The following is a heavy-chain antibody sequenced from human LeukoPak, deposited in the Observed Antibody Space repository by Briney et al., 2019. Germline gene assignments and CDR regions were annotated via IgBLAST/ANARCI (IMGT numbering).Heavy chain of an antibody. CDR3: AKDPLVNSQEYFDY. J-gene: IGHJ4*02. D-gene: IGHD2/OR15-2a*01. V-gene: IGHV3-23*01. Sequence: PGGSLRLSCAASGFTFSSYAMSWVRQAPGKGLEWVPAISGSGGSTYYADAVKGRFTISRDNSKNTLYLQMNSLRAEDTAVYYCAKDPLVNSQEYFDYWGQGTLVTVSS. CDR2: ISGSGGST. CDR1: GFTFSSYA.